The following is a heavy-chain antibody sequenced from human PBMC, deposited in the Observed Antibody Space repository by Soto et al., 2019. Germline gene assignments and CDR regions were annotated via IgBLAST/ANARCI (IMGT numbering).Heavy chain of an antibody. Sequence: QLVQSGTEVRKPGASVKISCQASGYTFSNYYLHWLRQAPGQGLEWMGTLSPTGASTSYAHKFQDRVTMTTDTSTTRVFMELNSLRSDDTAVYYCTRGESFDLWGQGTLVAVSS. D-gene: IGHD3-10*01. CDR3: TRGESFDL. CDR2: LSPTGAST. CDR1: GYTFSNYY. J-gene: IGHJ4*02. V-gene: IGHV1-46*03.